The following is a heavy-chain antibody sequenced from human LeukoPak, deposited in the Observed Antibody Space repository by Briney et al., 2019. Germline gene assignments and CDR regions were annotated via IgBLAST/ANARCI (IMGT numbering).Heavy chain of an antibody. CDR2: ISSSASTV. Sequence: SGGSLRLSCAASGFTFSDYYMSWIRQAPGKGLEWVSYISSSASTVYYADSVKGRFTISRDNAKNSLYLQMNSLRAEDTAVYYCASDLFWDTSNWFDPWGQGTLVTVSS. V-gene: IGHV3-11*01. D-gene: IGHD3-16*01. CDR3: ASDLFWDTSNWFDP. J-gene: IGHJ5*02. CDR1: GFTFSDYY.